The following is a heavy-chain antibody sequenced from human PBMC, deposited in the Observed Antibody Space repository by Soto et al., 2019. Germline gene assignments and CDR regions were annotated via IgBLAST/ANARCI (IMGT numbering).Heavy chain of an antibody. V-gene: IGHV4-4*02. Sequence: SETLSLTCAVSGGSISSSNWWSWVRQPPGKGLEWIGEIYHSGSTNYNPSLKSRVTISVDKSKNQFSLKLSSVTAADTAVYYCARVGGSSWRKPVDYWGQGTLVTVSS. CDR1: GGSISSSNW. D-gene: IGHD6-13*01. CDR2: IYHSGST. CDR3: ARVGGSSWRKPVDY. J-gene: IGHJ4*02.